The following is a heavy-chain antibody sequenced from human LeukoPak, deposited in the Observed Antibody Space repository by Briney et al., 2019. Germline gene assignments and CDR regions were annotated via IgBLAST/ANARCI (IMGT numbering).Heavy chain of an antibody. CDR3: ARDNSVEDTAWWFDP. J-gene: IGHJ5*02. Sequence: ASVKVSCKASGYTFTSYYMHWVRQAPGQGLECMGIINPSGGITSYAQKFQGRVTMTRGMSPSTDYMELSSVRSEDTAVYYCARDNSVEDTAWWFDPWGQGTLVTVSS. V-gene: IGHV1-46*01. D-gene: IGHD4-23*01. CDR1: GYTFTSYY. CDR2: INPSGGIT.